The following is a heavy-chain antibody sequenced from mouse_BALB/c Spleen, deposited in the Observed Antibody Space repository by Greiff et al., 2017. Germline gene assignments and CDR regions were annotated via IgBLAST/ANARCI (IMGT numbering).Heavy chain of an antibody. CDR1: GFTFSDSG. V-gene: IGHV5-15*02. CDR2: ISNLAYSI. Sequence: EVKLVESGGGLVQPGGSRKLSCAASGFTFSDSGMAWVRQAPGKGPEWVAFISNLAYSIYYADTVTGRFTISRENAKNTLYLEMSSLRSEDTAMYYCAREGTTVVAPFDYWGQGTTLTVSS. CDR3: AREGTTVVAPFDY. J-gene: IGHJ2*01. D-gene: IGHD1-1*01.